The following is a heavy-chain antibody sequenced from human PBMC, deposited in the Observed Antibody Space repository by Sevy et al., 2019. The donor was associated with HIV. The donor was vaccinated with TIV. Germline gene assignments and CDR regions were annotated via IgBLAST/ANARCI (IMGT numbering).Heavy chain of an antibody. CDR2: MDTDEYGR. Sequence: GGSLRLSCVASDFSVSSDWMIWVRQVPGKGLERVSHMDTDEYGRYYAHSVRGRFSISRDSAKNTVYLQMNSLRAEDTGLYYCARERLHPGGYYGIDVWSQGTTVTVSS. V-gene: IGHV3-74*01. D-gene: IGHD4-4*01. CDR1: DFSVSSDW. CDR3: ARERLHPGGYYGIDV. J-gene: IGHJ6*02.